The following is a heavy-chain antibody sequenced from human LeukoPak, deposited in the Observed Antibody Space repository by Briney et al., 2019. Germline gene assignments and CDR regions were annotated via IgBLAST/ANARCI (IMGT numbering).Heavy chain of an antibody. D-gene: IGHD1-7*01. J-gene: IGHJ6*02. V-gene: IGHV3-73*01. Sequence: GGSLRLSCAASGFTFSGSAMHWVRQASGKGLEWVGRIRSKANSYATAYAASVKGRFTISRDDSKNTAYLQMNSLKTEDTAVYCCTRHAGTGTTYYYYYGMDVWGQGTTVTVSS. CDR2: IRSKANSYAT. CDR1: GFTFSGSA. CDR3: TRHAGTGTTYYYYYGMDV.